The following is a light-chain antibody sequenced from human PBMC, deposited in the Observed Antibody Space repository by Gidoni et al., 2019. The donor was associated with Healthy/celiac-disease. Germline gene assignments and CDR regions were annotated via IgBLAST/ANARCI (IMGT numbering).Light chain of an antibody. J-gene: IGKJ2*03. CDR3: QQYNNWPPEYS. CDR2: GAS. Sequence: EIVMTQSPATLSVSPGERATLSCRASQGVSSNLAWYQQKPGQAPRLLIYGASTRATGIPARFSGSGSGTEFTLPISSLQSEDFAVYYCQQYNNWPPEYSFGQGTKLEIK. V-gene: IGKV3-15*01. CDR1: QGVSSN.